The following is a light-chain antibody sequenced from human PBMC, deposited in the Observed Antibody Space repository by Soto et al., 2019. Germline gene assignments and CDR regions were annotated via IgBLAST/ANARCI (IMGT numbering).Light chain of an antibody. Sequence: VVAQSXGTLSFYIEEXXXXXXXAIKSVRSSYLAWYQQKXGQAPRLLIYVASXRANGIPDRFSGSGSGTDFTLTISRLETEDFAVYYCHQYGISPHTFCHVTRMEIK. CDR1: KSVRSSY. V-gene: IGKV3-20*01. CDR3: HQYGISPHT. CDR2: VAS. J-gene: IGKJ5*01.